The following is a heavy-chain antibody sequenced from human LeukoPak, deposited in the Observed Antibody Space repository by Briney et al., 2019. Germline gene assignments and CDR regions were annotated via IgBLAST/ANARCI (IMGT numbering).Heavy chain of an antibody. Sequence: GGSLRLSCAASGFTFSSYGMHWVRQAPGKGLEWVAVIWYDGSNKYYADSVKGRFTISRDNSKNTLYLQMNSLRAEDTAVYYRAREGIAVAGPSKRPFDYWGQGTLVTVSS. D-gene: IGHD6-19*01. V-gene: IGHV3-33*01. CDR3: AREGIAVAGPSKRPFDY. CDR2: IWYDGSNK. J-gene: IGHJ4*02. CDR1: GFTFSSYG.